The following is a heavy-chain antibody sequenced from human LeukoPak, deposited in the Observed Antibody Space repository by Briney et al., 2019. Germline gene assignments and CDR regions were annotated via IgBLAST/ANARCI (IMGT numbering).Heavy chain of an antibody. D-gene: IGHD3-16*02. V-gene: IGHV3-23*01. CDR1: GFTFSSYA. CDR3: AKDIGRGYVWGSYRYETYYFDY. J-gene: IGHJ4*02. Sequence: GGSLRLSCAASGFTFSSYAMSWVRQAPGKGLEWVSAISGSGGSTYYADSVKGRFTISRDNSKNTLYLQMNSLRAEDTAVYYCAKDIGRGYVWGSYRYETYYFDYWGQGTLVTVSS. CDR2: ISGSGGST.